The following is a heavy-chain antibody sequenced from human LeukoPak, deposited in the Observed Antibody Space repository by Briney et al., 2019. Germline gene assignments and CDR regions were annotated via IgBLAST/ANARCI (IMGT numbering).Heavy chain of an antibody. CDR3: ARDSIVVVPAAMEPGIYYYYYMDV. CDR2: ISSSSSYI. D-gene: IGHD2-2*01. J-gene: IGHJ6*03. V-gene: IGHV3-21*01. Sequence: GGSLRPSCAASGFTFSSYSMNWVRQAPGKGLEWVSSISSSSSYIYYADSVKGRFTISRDNATNSLYLQMSSLRAEDTAVYYCARDSIVVVPAAMEPGIYYYYYMDVWGKGTTVTVSS. CDR1: GFTFSSYS.